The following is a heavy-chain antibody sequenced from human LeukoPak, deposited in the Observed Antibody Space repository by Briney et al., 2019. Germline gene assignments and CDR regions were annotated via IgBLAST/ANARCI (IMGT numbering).Heavy chain of an antibody. V-gene: IGHV1-18*01. Sequence: GASVKVSCKASGYTFTSYGISWVRQAPGQGLEWMGWISTYNGNTNYAQKLQGRVTMTIDTSTSTANMELRSLRSDDTAVYYCARVILERELLGNPGLFDPWGQGTLVTVSS. CDR3: ARVILERELLGNPGLFDP. CDR2: ISTYNGNT. J-gene: IGHJ5*02. D-gene: IGHD1-26*01. CDR1: GYTFTSYG.